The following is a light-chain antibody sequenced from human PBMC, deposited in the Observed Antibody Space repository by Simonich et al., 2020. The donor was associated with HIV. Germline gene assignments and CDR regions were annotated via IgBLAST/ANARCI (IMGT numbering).Light chain of an antibody. Sequence: EIVLTQSPATLSLSPGERATLSCRASQSVSSNLAWYQQKAGQAPRLLIYGASNRATGIPARFSGSGSGTEFTLTISTMQSEDFAVYYCQQCNNWPPTFGQGTKVEIK. CDR1: QSVSSN. CDR2: GAS. J-gene: IGKJ1*01. V-gene: IGKV3D-15*01. CDR3: QQCNNWPPT.